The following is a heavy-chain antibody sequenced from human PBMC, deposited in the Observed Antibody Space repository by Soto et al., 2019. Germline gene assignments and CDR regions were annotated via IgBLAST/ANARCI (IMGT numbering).Heavy chain of an antibody. CDR1: GFSVTDHY. CDR3: ARSFNDWTTYFDY. D-gene: IGHD3-9*01. J-gene: IGHJ4*02. Sequence: PXGSLKLSCAASGFSVTDHYITWVRQAPGKGLEWVSVLYTGGSAYYGDSVKGRFTISRDISTNTLYLQMNSLKVGDTAFYFCARSFNDWTTYFDYWSEGTLVTVSS. CDR2: LYTGGSA. V-gene: IGHV3-53*01.